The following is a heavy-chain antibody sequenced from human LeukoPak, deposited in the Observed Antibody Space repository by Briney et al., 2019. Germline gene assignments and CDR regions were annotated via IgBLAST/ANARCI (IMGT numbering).Heavy chain of an antibody. CDR3: ASLAHSSSLTTDY. CDR2: INHSGST. V-gene: IGHV4-34*01. CDR1: GGSFSGYY. Sequence: PSETLSLTCAVYGGSFSGYYWSWIRQPPGKGLEWIGEINHSGSTTYNPSLKSRLTISVDTCKNQFSLKLSSVTAADTAVYYCASLAHSSSLTTDYWGQGTLVTVSS. D-gene: IGHD6-13*01. J-gene: IGHJ4*02.